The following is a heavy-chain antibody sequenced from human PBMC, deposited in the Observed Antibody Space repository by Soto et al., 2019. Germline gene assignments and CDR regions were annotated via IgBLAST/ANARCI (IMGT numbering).Heavy chain of an antibody. Sequence: EVQLVESGGGLVQPGGSLRLSCAASGFTFSSYWMSWVRQAPGKGLEWVANIKQDGSEKYYVDSVKGRFTISSDKAQDWLYLQMNSLRAEDTAVYYCARVPTGQLLVLHYWGQGTLVTVSS. CDR2: IKQDGSEK. D-gene: IGHD2-2*01. J-gene: IGHJ4*02. CDR3: ARVPTGQLLVLHY. CDR1: GFTFSSYW. V-gene: IGHV3-7*01.